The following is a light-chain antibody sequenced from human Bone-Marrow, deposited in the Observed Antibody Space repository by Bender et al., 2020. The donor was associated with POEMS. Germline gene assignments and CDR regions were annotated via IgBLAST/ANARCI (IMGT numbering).Light chain of an antibody. V-gene: IGLV3-1*01. CDR1: KLGDRY. CDR3: QAWDSSTVV. CDR2: QDD. J-gene: IGLJ2*01. Sequence: SYEVTQPPSVSVSPGQTASITCSGDKLGDRYASWYQQKPGQSPVLVIYQDDKRPSGIPERFSGSNSGNTATLTISGTQAMDEADYYCQAWDSSTVVFGGGTMLTVL.